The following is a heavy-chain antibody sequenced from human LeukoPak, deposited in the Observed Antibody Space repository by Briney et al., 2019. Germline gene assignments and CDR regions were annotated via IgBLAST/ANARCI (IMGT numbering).Heavy chain of an antibody. D-gene: IGHD2-2*01. J-gene: IGHJ4*02. CDR3: ERETLGPAGFDY. Sequence: GGSLRLSCAASGFTFSDYYMSWIRQAPGKGLEWVSYISNSGSIINYADSVKGRFTISRDNAKNSLYLQMNSLTGEDTAVYYCERETLGPAGFDYWGQGTLVTVSS. V-gene: IGHV3-11*04. CDR2: ISNSGSII. CDR1: GFTFSDYY.